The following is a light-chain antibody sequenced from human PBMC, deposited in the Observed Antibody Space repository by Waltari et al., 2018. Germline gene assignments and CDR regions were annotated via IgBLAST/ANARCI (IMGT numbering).Light chain of an antibody. CDR2: ASP. CDR3: QQLNSYQWT. V-gene: IGKV1-9*01. J-gene: IGKJ1*01. Sequence: IQLTQSPSSLSASVGDRVPITCRASQGISNYLAWYQQNPGKAPKLLIYASPTVQSGVPSRCGGSGSGTDFTLTISSLQPEDFATYYCQQLNSYQWTFGQGTKVEIK. CDR1: QGISNY.